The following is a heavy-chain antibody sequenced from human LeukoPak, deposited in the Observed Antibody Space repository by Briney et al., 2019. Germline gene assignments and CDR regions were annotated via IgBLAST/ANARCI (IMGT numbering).Heavy chain of an antibody. Sequence: GESLQISCKGTGYFFINYWIGWVRQLPGKDLERMGMISPHDADTRYSPYFQGQVTISADKSITTAYLQWSSLKASDTPIYYCARRCDSGGYRFWFDPWGQGTLVTVSS. CDR2: ISPHDADT. CDR3: ARRCDSGGYRFWFDP. J-gene: IGHJ5*02. V-gene: IGHV5-51*01. D-gene: IGHD3-16*02. CDR1: GYFFINYW.